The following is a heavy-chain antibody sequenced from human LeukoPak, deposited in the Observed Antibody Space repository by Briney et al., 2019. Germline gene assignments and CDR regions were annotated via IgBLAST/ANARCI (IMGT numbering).Heavy chain of an antibody. J-gene: IGHJ5*02. CDR3: ARYSSSWYRRWFDP. CDR2: IYYSGST. V-gene: IGHV4-59*01. D-gene: IGHD6-13*01. Sequence: SETLSLTCTVSGGSISSYYWSWIRQPPGKGLEWIGYIYYSGSTNYNPSLKSRVTISVDTSKNQFSLKLSSVTAADTAVYYCARYSSSWYRRWFDPWGQGTLVTVSS. CDR1: GGSISSYY.